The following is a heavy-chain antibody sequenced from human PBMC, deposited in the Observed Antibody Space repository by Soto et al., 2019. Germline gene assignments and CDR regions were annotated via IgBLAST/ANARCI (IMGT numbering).Heavy chain of an antibody. D-gene: IGHD5-12*01. CDR1: GGTFGSYT. Sequence: QVRLVQSGAEVKKPGSSVKVSCRASGGTFGSYTISWVRQAPGQGLEWMGGIIPIFGTANYAQKFQGRVTITADESTSTAYMELSSLRSEDTAVYYCASSPDVEMATMGDYWGQGTLVTVSS. CDR2: IIPIFGTA. CDR3: ASSPDVEMATMGDY. V-gene: IGHV1-69*12. J-gene: IGHJ4*02.